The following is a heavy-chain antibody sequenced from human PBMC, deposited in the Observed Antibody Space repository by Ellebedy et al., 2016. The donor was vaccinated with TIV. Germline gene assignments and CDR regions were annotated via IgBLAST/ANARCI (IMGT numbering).Heavy chain of an antibody. CDR2: ISGSGGST. V-gene: IGHV3-23*01. Sequence: GESLKISXAASGFTFNNYAMSWVRQAPGKGLEWVSAISGSGGSTYYAGSVKGRFTISRDNSKNTLYLHMNSLRVGDTAVYYCAKEPYELGRGLDYWGQGTPVTVSS. J-gene: IGHJ4*02. CDR1: GFTFNNYA. D-gene: IGHD7-27*01. CDR3: AKEPYELGRGLDY.